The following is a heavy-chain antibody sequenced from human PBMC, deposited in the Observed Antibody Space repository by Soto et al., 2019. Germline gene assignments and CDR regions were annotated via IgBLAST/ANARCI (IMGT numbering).Heavy chain of an antibody. V-gene: IGHV3-33*01. CDR1: GFTFSSYG. Sequence: PGGSLRLSCASSGFTFSSYGMHWVRQAPGKGLEWVAVIWYDGSNKYYADSVKGRFTISRDNSKNTLYLQMNSLRAEDTAVYYCARDPKSTVYYFDYWGQGTLVTVSS. CDR3: ARDPKSTVYYFDY. CDR2: IWYDGSNK. D-gene: IGHD4-17*01. J-gene: IGHJ4*02.